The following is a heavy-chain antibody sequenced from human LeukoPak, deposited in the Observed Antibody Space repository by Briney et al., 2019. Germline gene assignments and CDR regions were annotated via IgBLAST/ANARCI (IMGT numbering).Heavy chain of an antibody. V-gene: IGHV1-69*13. CDR3: ARGDIVATQYFDY. CDR1: GGTFSSYA. D-gene: IGHD5-12*01. J-gene: IGHJ4*02. CDR2: IIPIFGTA. Sequence: AASVTVSCKASGGTFSSYAISWVRQAPGQGLEWMGGIIPIFGTANYAQKFQGRVTITADESTSTAYMELSSLRSEDTAVYYCARGDIVATQYFDYWGQGTLVTVSS.